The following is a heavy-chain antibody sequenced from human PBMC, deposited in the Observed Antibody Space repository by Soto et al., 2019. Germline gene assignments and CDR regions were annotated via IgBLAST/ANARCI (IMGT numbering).Heavy chain of an antibody. CDR3: AKGNNIDYWSGGDYFDF. Sequence: QVQLVESGRGVVQPGRSLRLSCAASGFPFSNHGMHWVRQAPGKGLEWVAVISYEGSNKYYADSVKGRFTISRDNSNNTLYLQMNSLRPEDTAVYYCAKGNNIDYWSGGDYFDFWGQGTLVSVSP. CDR2: ISYEGSNK. D-gene: IGHD3-3*01. V-gene: IGHV3-30*18. CDR1: GFPFSNHG. J-gene: IGHJ4*02.